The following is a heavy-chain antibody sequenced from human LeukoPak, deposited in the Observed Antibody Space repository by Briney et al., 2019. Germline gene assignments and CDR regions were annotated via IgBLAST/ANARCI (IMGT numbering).Heavy chain of an antibody. CDR2: IIPILGIA. J-gene: IGHJ5*02. CDR3: ARDQGYSSSWTHNLFDP. D-gene: IGHD6-13*01. Sequence: ASVKVSCKASGGTFSSYAISWVRQAPGQGLEWMGRIIPILGIANYAQKFQGRVMITADKSTSTAYMELSSLRSEDTAVYYCARDQGYSSSWTHNLFDPWGQGTLVTVSS. V-gene: IGHV1-69*04. CDR1: GGTFSSYA.